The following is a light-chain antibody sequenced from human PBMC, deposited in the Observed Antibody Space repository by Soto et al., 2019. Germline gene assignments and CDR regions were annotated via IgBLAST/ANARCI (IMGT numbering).Light chain of an antibody. CDR3: QQSYSTLALT. Sequence: GARVTITCRASQSISSYLNWYQQKPGKAPKLLIYAASSLQSGVPSRFSGSGSGTDFTLTISSLQPEDFATYYCQQSYSTLALTFGGGTKVDIK. CDR2: AAS. J-gene: IGKJ4*01. V-gene: IGKV1-39*01. CDR1: QSISSY.